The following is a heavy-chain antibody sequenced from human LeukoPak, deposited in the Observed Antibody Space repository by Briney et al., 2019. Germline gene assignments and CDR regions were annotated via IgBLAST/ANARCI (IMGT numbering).Heavy chain of an antibody. CDR3: ARGSGSYRAEDY. V-gene: IGHV4-34*01. CDR1: GGSFSGYY. Sequence: SETLSLTCAVYGGSFSGYYWSWIRQPPGKGLEWIGEINHSGSTNYNPSLKSRVTISVDTSKNQFPLKLSSVTAADTAVYYCARGSGSYRAEDYWGQGTLVTVSS. CDR2: INHSGST. J-gene: IGHJ4*02. D-gene: IGHD3-10*01.